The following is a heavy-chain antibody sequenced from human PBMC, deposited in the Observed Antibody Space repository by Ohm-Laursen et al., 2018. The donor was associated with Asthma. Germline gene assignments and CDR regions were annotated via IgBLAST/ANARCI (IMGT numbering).Heavy chain of an antibody. Sequence: SQTLSLTCTVSGGSISSGGYYWSWIRQHPGKGLEWIGYIYYSGSTYYNPSLKSRVTISVDTSKNQFSLKLSSVTAADTAVYYCARAHSNYVWFDPWGQGTLVTVSS. D-gene: IGHD4-11*01. J-gene: IGHJ5*02. V-gene: IGHV4-30-4*08. CDR3: ARAHSNYVWFDP. CDR1: GGSISSGGYY. CDR2: IYYSGST.